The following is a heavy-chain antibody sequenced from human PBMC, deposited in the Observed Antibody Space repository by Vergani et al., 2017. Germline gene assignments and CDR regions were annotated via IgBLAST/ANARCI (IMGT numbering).Heavy chain of an antibody. CDR2: INHSGST. CDR3: ARSKLGYCSGGSCYGFDY. J-gene: IGHJ4*02. V-gene: IGHV4-34*01. CDR1: GGSFSGYY. Sequence: QVQLQQWGAGLLKPSETLSPTCAVYGGSFSGYYWSWIRQPPGKGLEWIGEINHSGSTNYNPSLKSRVTISVDTSKNQFSLKLSSVTAADTAVYYCARSKLGYCSGGSCYGFDYWGQGTLVTVSS. D-gene: IGHD2-15*01.